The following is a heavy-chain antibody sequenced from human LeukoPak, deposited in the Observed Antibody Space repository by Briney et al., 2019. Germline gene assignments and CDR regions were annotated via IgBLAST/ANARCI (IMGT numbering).Heavy chain of an antibody. CDR1: GYTFTGYY. D-gene: IGHD3-22*01. CDR2: INPNSGGT. V-gene: IGHV1-2*02. CDR3: ARKLGGHYDSSGYYFGAFDI. J-gene: IGHJ3*02. Sequence: ASVKVSCKASGYTFTGYYMHWVRQAPGQGLEWMGWINPNSGGTNYAQRFQGRVTMTRDTSISTAYMELSRLRSDDTAVYYCARKLGGHYDSSGYYFGAFDIWGQGTMVTVSS.